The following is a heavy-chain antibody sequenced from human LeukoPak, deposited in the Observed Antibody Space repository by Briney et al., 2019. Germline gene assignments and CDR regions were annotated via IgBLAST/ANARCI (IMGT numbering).Heavy chain of an antibody. CDR2: MNPNSGNT. CDR3: ARPTARNYYDRGLRAFDI. V-gene: IGHV1-8*01. D-gene: IGHD3-22*01. CDR1: GYTFTSYD. Sequence: GASVKVSCKASGYTFTSYDINWVRQATGQGLEWMGWMNPNSGNTGYAQKFQGRVTMTRNTSISTAYMELSSLRSEDTAVYYCARPTARNYYDRGLRAFDIWGQGAMVTVSS. J-gene: IGHJ3*02.